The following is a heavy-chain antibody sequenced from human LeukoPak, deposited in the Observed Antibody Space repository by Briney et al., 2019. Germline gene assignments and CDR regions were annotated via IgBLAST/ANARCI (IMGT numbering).Heavy chain of an antibody. CDR1: GFTFSGYW. CDR3: ARYRHLGY. J-gene: IGHJ4*02. CDR2: INQNGGEK. V-gene: IGHV3-7*01. Sequence: KAGGSLRLSCADSGFTFSGYWMNWVRQAPGKGLEWVANINQNGGEKHYVDSVKGRFTISRDNGKNSLYLQMNSLRAEDTAVYYCARYRHLGYWGQGTLVTVSS.